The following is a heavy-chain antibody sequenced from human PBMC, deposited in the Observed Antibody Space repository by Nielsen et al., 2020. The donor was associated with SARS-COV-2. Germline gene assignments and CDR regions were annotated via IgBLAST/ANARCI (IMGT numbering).Heavy chain of an antibody. CDR2: IRSKANSYAT. CDR3: TTGVVAQNFDY. Sequence: GESLKISCAASGLTFSGSAMHWVRQASGKGLEWVGRIRSKANSYATAYAASVKGRFTISRDDSKNTAYLQMNSLKTEDTAVYYCTTGVVAQNFDYWGQGTLVTVSS. CDR1: GLTFSGSA. V-gene: IGHV3-73*01. D-gene: IGHD2-15*01. J-gene: IGHJ4*02.